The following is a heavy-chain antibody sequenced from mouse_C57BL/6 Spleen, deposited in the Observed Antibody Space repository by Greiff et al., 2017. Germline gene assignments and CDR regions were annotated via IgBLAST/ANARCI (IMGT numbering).Heavy chain of an antibody. V-gene: IGHV5-17*01. D-gene: IGHD1-1*01. Sequence: EVKVVESGGGLVKPGGSLKLSCAASGFTFSDYGMHWVRQAPEKGLEWVAYISSGSSTIYYADTVKGRFTISRDNAKNTLFLQMTSLRSEDTAMYYCAPTVVAYYYAMDYWGQGTSVTVSS. CDR2: ISSGSSTI. CDR3: APTVVAYYYAMDY. J-gene: IGHJ4*01. CDR1: GFTFSDYG.